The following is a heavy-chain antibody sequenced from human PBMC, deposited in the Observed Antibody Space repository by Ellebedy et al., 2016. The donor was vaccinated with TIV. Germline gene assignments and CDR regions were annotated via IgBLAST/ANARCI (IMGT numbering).Heavy chain of an antibody. CDR1: GFTVSSNY. Sequence: GESLKISXAASGFTVSSNYMSWVRQAPGKGLEWVSVIYSGGSTYYADSVKGRFTISRDNSKNTLYLQMNSLRAEDTAVYYCARSPKGLASPMDVWGQGTTVTVSS. V-gene: IGHV3-53*01. J-gene: IGHJ6*02. CDR2: IYSGGST. D-gene: IGHD6-6*01. CDR3: ARSPKGLASPMDV.